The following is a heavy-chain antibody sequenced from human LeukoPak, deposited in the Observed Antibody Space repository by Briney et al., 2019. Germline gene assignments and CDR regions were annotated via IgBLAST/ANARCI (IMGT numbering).Heavy chain of an antibody. V-gene: IGHV3-30*02. CDR1: GFTFSSYG. J-gene: IGHJ5*02. Sequence: PGGSLRLSCAASGFTFSSYGMHWVRQAPGKGLEWVAVIWYDGSNKYYADSVKGRFTISRDNSKNTLYLQMNSLRAEDTAVYYCAKGALGVRGVIPSWFDPWGQGTLVTVSS. D-gene: IGHD3-10*01. CDR2: IWYDGSNK. CDR3: AKGALGVRGVIPSWFDP.